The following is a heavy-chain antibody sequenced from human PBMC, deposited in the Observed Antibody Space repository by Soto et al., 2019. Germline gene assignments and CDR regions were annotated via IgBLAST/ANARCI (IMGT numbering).Heavy chain of an antibody. J-gene: IGHJ4*02. V-gene: IGHV4-34*01. CDR2: INHSGST. Sequence: SETLSLTCAVYGGSFSGYYWSWIRQPPGKGLEWIGEINHSGSTNYNPSLKSRVTISVDTSKNQFSLKLSSVTAADTAVYYCARGLYCSGGSCYSTSRRPHFDYWGQGTLVTVSS. CDR3: ARGLYCSGGSCYSTSRRPHFDY. D-gene: IGHD2-15*01. CDR1: GGSFSGYY.